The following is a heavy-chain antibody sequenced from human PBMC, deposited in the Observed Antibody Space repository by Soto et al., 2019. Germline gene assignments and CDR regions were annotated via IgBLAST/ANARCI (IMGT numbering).Heavy chain of an antibody. CDR3: AGFKSSTIFSH. Sequence: QLQLQESGPELVKPSETLSLTCTVAGGSISSAPSYWAWIRQPPGKGLEWIGHVFYSGRTTYSPSLRSRVSISADTSKNQFSLKLSSMTAADAAVYFCAGFKSSTIFSHWGQGTLVTVSS. J-gene: IGHJ4*02. V-gene: IGHV4-39*01. CDR1: GGSISSAPSY. D-gene: IGHD3-9*01. CDR2: VFYSGRT.